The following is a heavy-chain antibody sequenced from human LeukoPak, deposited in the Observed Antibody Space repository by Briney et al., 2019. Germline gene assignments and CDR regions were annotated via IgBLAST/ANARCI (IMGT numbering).Heavy chain of an antibody. CDR2: IYYSGST. D-gene: IGHD2-21*02. J-gene: IGHJ5*02. Sequence: PSETLSLTCTVSGGSISSSSYYWGWIRQPPGKGLEWIGSIYYSGSTYYNPSLKSRVTISVDTSKNQFSLKLSSVTAADTAVYYCARGTAIPVSNWFDPWGQGTLVTVSS. CDR3: ARGTAIPVSNWFDP. V-gene: IGHV4-39*07. CDR1: GGSISSSSYY.